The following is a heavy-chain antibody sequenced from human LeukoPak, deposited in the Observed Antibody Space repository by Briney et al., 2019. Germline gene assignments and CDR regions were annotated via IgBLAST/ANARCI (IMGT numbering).Heavy chain of an antibody. D-gene: IGHD4-17*01. CDR1: GYTFTGYY. CDR2: INPNSGGT. J-gene: IGHJ4*02. Sequence: ASVKVSCKASGYTFTGYYMHWVRQAPGRGLEWMGWINPNSGGTNYAQKFQGRVTMTRDTSISTAYTELSRLRSDDTAVYYCASRPQDGHDPAENFDYWGQGTLVTVSS. V-gene: IGHV1-2*02. CDR3: ASRPQDGHDPAENFDY.